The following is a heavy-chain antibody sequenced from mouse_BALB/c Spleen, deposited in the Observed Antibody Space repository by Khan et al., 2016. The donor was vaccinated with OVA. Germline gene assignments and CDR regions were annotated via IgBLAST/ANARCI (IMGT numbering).Heavy chain of an antibody. Sequence: QVQLQQSGAELARPGASVKMFCKASGYTFTSYTMHWVKQRSGQGLEWIGYINPSSGYTKYNQKFKDKVTLTADKSSSPSYMHLSSLTSKDSAIYYCARSHGRWGQGTTLTVSS. D-gene: IGHD4-1*01. CDR1: GYTFTSYT. CDR3: ARSHGR. J-gene: IGHJ2*01. V-gene: IGHV1-4*01. CDR2: INPSSGYT.